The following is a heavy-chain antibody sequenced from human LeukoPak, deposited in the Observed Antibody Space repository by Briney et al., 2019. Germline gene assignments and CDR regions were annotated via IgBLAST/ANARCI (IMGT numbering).Heavy chain of an antibody. CDR2: IYYSGST. CDR3: AREVV. Sequence: TSETPSLTCTVSGGSISSSSYYWGWIRQPPGKGLEWIGSIYYSGSTYYNPSLKSRVTISVDTSKNQFSLKLSSVTAADTAVYYCAREVVWGQGTTVTVS. J-gene: IGHJ6*02. CDR1: GGSISSSSYY. V-gene: IGHV4-39*07.